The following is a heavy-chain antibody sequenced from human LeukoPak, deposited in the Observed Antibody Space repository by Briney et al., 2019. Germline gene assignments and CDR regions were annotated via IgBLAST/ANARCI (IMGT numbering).Heavy chain of an antibody. V-gene: IGHV3-30*02. CDR3: VKDSPLDY. Sequence: PGGSLRLSCAASGFTFSSYAMSWVRQAPGKGLDWVAFIRYDGNNKLYADSVKGRFTISRDNSKNTLYLHINSLRAEDTAVYYCVKDSPLDYWGQGTLVIVSS. CDR2: IRYDGNNK. CDR1: GFTFSSYA. J-gene: IGHJ4*02.